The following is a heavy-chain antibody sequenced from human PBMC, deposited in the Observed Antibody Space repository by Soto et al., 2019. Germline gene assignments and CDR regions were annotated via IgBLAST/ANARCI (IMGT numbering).Heavy chain of an antibody. J-gene: IGHJ5*02. V-gene: IGHV4-34*01. CDR3: ARGKAYYYDSSGYYRRPYNWFDP. D-gene: IGHD3-22*01. CDR1: GGSFSGYY. Sequence: LSLTCAVYGGSFSGYYWSWIRQPPGKGLEWIGEINHSGSTNYNPSLKSRVTISVDTSKNQSSLKLSSVTAADTAVYYCARGKAYYYDSSGYYRRPYNWFDPWGQGTLVTVSS. CDR2: INHSGST.